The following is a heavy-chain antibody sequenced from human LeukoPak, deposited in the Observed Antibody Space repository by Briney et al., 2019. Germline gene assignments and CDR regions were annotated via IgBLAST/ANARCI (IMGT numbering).Heavy chain of an antibody. CDR2: ISGSGGST. CDR1: GLTFSRYA. D-gene: IGHD3-3*01. Sequence: GGSLRLSCAASGLTFSRYAMNWVRQAPGKGLEWVSAISGSGGSTYYADSVKGRFTISRENSKNTLYLQMNSLRAEDTAVYYCAKAHLLEWLLNYWGQGTLVTVSS. J-gene: IGHJ4*02. CDR3: AKAHLLEWLLNY. V-gene: IGHV3-23*01.